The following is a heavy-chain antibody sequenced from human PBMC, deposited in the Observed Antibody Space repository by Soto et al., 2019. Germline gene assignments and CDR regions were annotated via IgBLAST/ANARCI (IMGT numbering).Heavy chain of an antibody. J-gene: IGHJ4*02. V-gene: IGHV3-9*01. CDR1: GFTFDDYA. Sequence: PGGSLRLSCAASGFTFDDYAMHWVRQAPGKGLEWVSGISWNGGNIGYADSVKGRFTISRDNAKNTLFLQMNSLRADDTAVYYCAREGSVLRFLEWPDPFDYWGQGTLVTVSS. D-gene: IGHD3-3*01. CDR3: AREGSVLRFLEWPDPFDY. CDR2: ISWNGGNI.